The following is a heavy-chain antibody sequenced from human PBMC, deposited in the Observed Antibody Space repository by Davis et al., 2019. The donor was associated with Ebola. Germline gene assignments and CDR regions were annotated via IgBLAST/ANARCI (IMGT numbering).Heavy chain of an antibody. D-gene: IGHD3-10*01. J-gene: IGHJ5*02. CDR1: GYSFSGYY. V-gene: IGHV1-2*06. Sequence: AASVQVSCKASGYSFSGYYMHWVRQGPGQGPEWMGRTKPNSGGTNYAQKFQGRVTMTRDTSISTAYMELSRLRSDDTAVYYCAREGLLWFGELVADWFDPWGQGTLVTVSS. CDR2: TKPNSGGT. CDR3: AREGLLWFGELVADWFDP.